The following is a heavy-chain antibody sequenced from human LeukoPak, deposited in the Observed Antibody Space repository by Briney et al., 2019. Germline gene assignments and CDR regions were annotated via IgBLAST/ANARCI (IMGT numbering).Heavy chain of an antibody. CDR1: GGSFSGYY. V-gene: IGHV4-34*01. Sequence: SETLSLTCAVYGGSFSGYYWSWIRQPPGKGLEWIGEINHSGSTNYNPSLKSRVTISVDTSKNQFSLKLSSVTAADTAVYYCARAEIQLRFFPYYYMDVWGKGTTVTVSS. J-gene: IGHJ6*03. CDR2: INHSGST. D-gene: IGHD5-18*01. CDR3: ARAEIQLRFFPYYYMDV.